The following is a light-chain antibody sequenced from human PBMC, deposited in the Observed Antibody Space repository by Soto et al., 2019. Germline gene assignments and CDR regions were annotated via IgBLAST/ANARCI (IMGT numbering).Light chain of an antibody. Sequence: QSALPQPRSLSGSPGQSVTISCTGTSNDVGGYNYVSWYQKHSGKAPKLIIDDVTQRPSGVPDRFSCSKSGNTASLTISGLQGDDEADYYCCSSAGTYTRVFGGGTKLTVL. J-gene: IGLJ3*02. CDR2: DVT. CDR3: CSSAGTYTRV. CDR1: SNDVGGYNY. V-gene: IGLV2-11*01.